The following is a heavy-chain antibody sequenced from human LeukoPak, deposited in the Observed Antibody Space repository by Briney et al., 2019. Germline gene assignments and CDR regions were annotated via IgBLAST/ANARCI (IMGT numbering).Heavy chain of an antibody. J-gene: IGHJ4*02. Sequence: SETLSLTCTVSGGSISIYYWSWIQQPAGKGLEWIGRIYTSGSTNYNPSLKSRVTMSVDTSKNQFSLKLSSVTAADTAVYYCARVGNYYDSSGYYYFDYWGQGTLVTVSS. D-gene: IGHD3-22*01. V-gene: IGHV4-4*07. CDR3: ARVGNYYDSSGYYYFDY. CDR2: IYTSGST. CDR1: GGSISIYY.